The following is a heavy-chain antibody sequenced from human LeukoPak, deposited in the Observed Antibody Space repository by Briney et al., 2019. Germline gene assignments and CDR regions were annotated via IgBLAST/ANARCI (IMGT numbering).Heavy chain of an antibody. J-gene: IGHJ6*03. CDR1: GGTFSSYA. V-gene: IGHV1-69*06. Sequence: GASVKVSCKASGGTFSSYAISWVRQAPGQGLEWMGGIIPIFGTANYAQKFQGRVTITAEKSTSTAYMELSSLRSEDTAVYYCARAGEMATIYLHKYYYMDVWGKGTTVTVSS. CDR3: ARAGEMATIYLHKYYYMDV. CDR2: IIPIFGTA. D-gene: IGHD5-24*01.